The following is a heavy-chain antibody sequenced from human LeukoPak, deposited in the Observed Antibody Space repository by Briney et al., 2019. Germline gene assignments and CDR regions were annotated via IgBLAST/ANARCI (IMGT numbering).Heavy chain of an antibody. D-gene: IGHD2-15*01. Sequence: GASVKVSCKASGYTFTSYDISWVRQATGQGLEWMGWMNPNSGNTGYAQKFQGRVTMTRNTSISTAYMELSSLRSEDTAVYYCARANTLHCSGGSCYFGPPDYWGQGTLVTVSS. CDR1: GYTFTSYD. J-gene: IGHJ4*02. V-gene: IGHV1-8*01. CDR3: ARANTLHCSGGSCYFGPPDY. CDR2: MNPNSGNT.